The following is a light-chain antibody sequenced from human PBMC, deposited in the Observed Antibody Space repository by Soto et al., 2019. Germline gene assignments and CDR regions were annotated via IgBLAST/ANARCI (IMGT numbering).Light chain of an antibody. J-gene: IGKJ1*01. CDR1: QSVNAN. CDR2: GAS. V-gene: IGKV3-15*01. CDR3: QQYNTWLWK. Sequence: EVVMTQSPATLSVSPGERATLSCRASQSVNANLAWYQQQPGQAPRLLLHGASNRATGIPARFSGSGFGTEFSLTISRLQSEDCAVYYCQQYNTWLWKFGQGTKVEI.